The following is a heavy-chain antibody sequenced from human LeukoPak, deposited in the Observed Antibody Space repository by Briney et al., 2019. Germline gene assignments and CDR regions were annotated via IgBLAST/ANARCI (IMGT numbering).Heavy chain of an antibody. CDR2: IYHSGST. J-gene: IGHJ5*02. D-gene: IGHD5-12*01. CDR1: GGSISSGGYS. CDR3: ARMRVATIRSGRWFDP. Sequence: SETLSLTCAVSGGSISSGGYSWSWIRQPPGKGLEWIGYIYHSGSTYYNPSLKSRVTISVDRSKNQFSLKLSSVTAADTAVYYCARMRVATIRSGRWFDPWGQGTLVTVSS. V-gene: IGHV4-30-2*01.